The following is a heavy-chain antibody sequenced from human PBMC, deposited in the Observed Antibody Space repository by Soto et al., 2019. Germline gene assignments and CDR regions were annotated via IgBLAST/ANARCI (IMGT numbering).Heavy chain of an antibody. J-gene: IGHJ4*02. Sequence: ASVKVSCKASGYTFNRYYMHWVRQAPGPGLEWMGWISPHTGGTTYAQKFQGRVTMTRDTSVSTAFMELSRLGSDDTAVYYCARSGEHPFDFWGQGTLVTVSS. V-gene: IGHV1-2*02. CDR3: ARSGEHPFDF. CDR2: ISPHTGGT. CDR1: GYTFNRYY. D-gene: IGHD6-25*01.